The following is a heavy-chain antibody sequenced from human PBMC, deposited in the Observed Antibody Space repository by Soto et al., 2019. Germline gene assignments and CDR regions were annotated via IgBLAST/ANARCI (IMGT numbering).Heavy chain of an antibody. CDR1: GFTFSSYW. V-gene: IGHV3-74*03. CDR3: APRHDSVLDN. D-gene: IGHD2-2*01. Sequence: GTLRLSCSASGFTFSSYWMHWVRQAPGKGLVWVSRISDDGSSTTYADSVRGRFTIARDNAKNTLYLEISSLRAGDTGVYYCAPRHDSVLDNWAQGTLVTVSS. J-gene: IGHJ4*02. CDR2: ISDDGSST.